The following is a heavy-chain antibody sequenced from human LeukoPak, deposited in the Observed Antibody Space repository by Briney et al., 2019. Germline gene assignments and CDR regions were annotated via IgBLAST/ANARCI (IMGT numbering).Heavy chain of an antibody. J-gene: IGHJ3*02. CDR1: GGSISDYY. CDR2: IYYSGST. Sequence: SETLSLTCTVSGGSISDYYWSWIRQPPGKGLEWIGYIYYSGSTNYNPSLKSRVTISVDTSKIQFSLRLSSVTAADTAVYFCARHGFRDDAFDIWGQGTMVTVSS. CDR3: ARHGFRDDAFDI. V-gene: IGHV4-59*08. D-gene: IGHD5-12*01.